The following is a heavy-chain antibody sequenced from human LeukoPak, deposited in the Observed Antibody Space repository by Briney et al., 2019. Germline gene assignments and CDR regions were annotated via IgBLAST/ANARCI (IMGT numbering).Heavy chain of an antibody. V-gene: IGHV1-46*01. J-gene: IGHJ6*02. CDR3: ASVYKYGMDV. CDR2: INPSGGST. Sequence: ASVTVSCTASGYTLTSYYLHWVRQAPGQGLEWMAIINPSGGSTSHAQKFQGRVTMTRDTSASTVYMELSSLRSEGTAVYYCASVYKYGMDVWGQGTTVTVSS. CDR1: GYTLTSYY.